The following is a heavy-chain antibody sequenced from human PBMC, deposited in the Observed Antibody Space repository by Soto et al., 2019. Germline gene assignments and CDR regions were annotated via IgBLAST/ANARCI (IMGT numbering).Heavy chain of an antibody. CDR2: ISSSSSYI. CDR1: GFTFSSYS. CDR3: AREMMDYCSGGSCYYYYYMDV. J-gene: IGHJ6*03. D-gene: IGHD2-15*01. V-gene: IGHV3-21*01. Sequence: PGGSLRLSCAASGFTFSSYSMNWVRQAPGKGLEWVSSISSSSSYIYYADSVKGRFTISRDNAKNSLYLQMNSLRAEDTAVYYCAREMMDYCSGGSCYYYYYMDVWGKGTTVTVSS.